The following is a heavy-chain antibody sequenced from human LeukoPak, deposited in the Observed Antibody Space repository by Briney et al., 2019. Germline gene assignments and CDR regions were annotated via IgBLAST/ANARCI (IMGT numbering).Heavy chain of an antibody. CDR1: GFTFSSYW. V-gene: IGHV3-74*01. D-gene: IGHD3-10*01. CDR3: ARGITMVRGVMLAVGYGMDV. Sequence: PGGSLRLSRAASGFTFSSYWMHWVRQAPGKGLVWVSRINSDGSSTSYADSVKGRFTISRDNAKNTLYLQMNSLRAEDTAVYYCARGITMVRGVMLAVGYGMDVWGKGTTVTVSS. CDR2: INSDGSST. J-gene: IGHJ6*04.